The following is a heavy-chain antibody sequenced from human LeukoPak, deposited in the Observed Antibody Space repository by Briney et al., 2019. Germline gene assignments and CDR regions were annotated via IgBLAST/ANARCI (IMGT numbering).Heavy chain of an antibody. CDR3: ARDSPSAYYFDY. CDR1: GFTFSSYS. V-gene: IGHV3-21*01. CDR2: ISSSSSYI. D-gene: IGHD6-19*01. Sequence: GGSLRLSCAASGFTFSSYSMNWVRQAPGKGLEWVSSISSSSSYIYYADSARGRFTISRDNAKNSLYLQMNSLRAEDTAVYYCARDSPSAYYFDYWGQGTLVTVSS. J-gene: IGHJ4*02.